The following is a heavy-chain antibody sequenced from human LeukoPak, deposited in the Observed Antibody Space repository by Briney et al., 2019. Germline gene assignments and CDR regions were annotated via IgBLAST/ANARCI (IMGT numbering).Heavy chain of an antibody. V-gene: IGHV1-69*02. D-gene: IGHD3-9*01. J-gene: IGHJ4*02. CDR1: GGTFSSYT. Sequence: SVKVSCKAPGGTFSSYTISWVRQAPGQGLEWMGRIIPILGIANYAQKFQGRVTITADKSTSTAYMELSSLRSEDTAVYYCASGLRYFDWLIDYWGQGTLVTVSS. CDR3: ASGLRYFDWLIDY. CDR2: IIPILGIA.